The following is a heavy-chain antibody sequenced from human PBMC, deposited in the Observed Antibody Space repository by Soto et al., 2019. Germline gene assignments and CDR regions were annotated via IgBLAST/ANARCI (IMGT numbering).Heavy chain of an antibody. V-gene: IGHV3-30*18. J-gene: IGHJ4*02. Sequence: GGSLRLSCVGSGFTFSNYGMHWVRQPPGKGLEWVALVSDDGDKRYYADSVRGRLIISRDNSKDTLYLQMNSLGPDDTAVYFCAKARVRIVGANSFDYWGQGTPVTVSS. CDR2: VSDDGDKR. D-gene: IGHD1-26*01. CDR1: GFTFSNYG. CDR3: AKARVRIVGANSFDY.